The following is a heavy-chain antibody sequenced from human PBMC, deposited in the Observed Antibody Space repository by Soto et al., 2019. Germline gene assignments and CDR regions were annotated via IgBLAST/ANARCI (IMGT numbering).Heavy chain of an antibody. CDR2: IDPSDSYT. D-gene: IGHD3-22*01. CDR1: GYSFTSYW. V-gene: IGHV5-10-1*01. J-gene: IGHJ4*02. CDR3: ARGADSSGYYYEVLDY. Sequence: GESLKISCKGSGYSFTSYWISWVRQMPGKGLEWMGRIDPSDSYTNYSPSFQGHVTISADKSISTAYLQWSSLKASDTAIYYCARGADSSGYYYEVLDYWGQGXLVTVYS.